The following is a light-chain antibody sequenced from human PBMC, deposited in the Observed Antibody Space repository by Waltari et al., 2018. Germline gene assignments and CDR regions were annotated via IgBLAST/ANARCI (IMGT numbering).Light chain of an antibody. CDR1: SGHITNV. J-gene: IGLJ3*02. CDR2: VNSDGSH. Sequence: QLELTQSPSASASLGVSVKLTCTLSSGHITNVVAWHQQQPQKGPRYLMKVNSDGSHSRGDEIPDRFSGSSSGAERYLTISSLQSEDEADYYCQTGGHGTWVFGGGTKLTVL. CDR3: QTGGHGTWV. V-gene: IGLV4-69*01.